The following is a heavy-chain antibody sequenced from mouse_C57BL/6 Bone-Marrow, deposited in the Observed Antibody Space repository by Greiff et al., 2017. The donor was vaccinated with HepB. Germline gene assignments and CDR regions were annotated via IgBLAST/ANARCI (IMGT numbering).Heavy chain of an antibody. V-gene: IGHV14-4*01. CDR1: GFNIKDYY. J-gene: IGHJ3*01. Sequence: VQLQQPGAELVRPGASVKLSCTASGFNIKDYYMHWVKQRPEQGLEWIGWIDPENGDTEYASKFQGKATITADTSSNTTYLQLSSLTSEDTAVYFCTTHYGSSYLFADWGQGTLVTVSA. D-gene: IGHD1-1*01. CDR2: IDPENGDT. CDR3: TTHYGSSYLFAD.